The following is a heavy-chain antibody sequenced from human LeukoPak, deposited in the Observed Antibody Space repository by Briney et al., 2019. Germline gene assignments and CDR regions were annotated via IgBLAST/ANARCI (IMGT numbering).Heavy chain of an antibody. V-gene: IGHV3-30*03. CDR3: VTCGSGWYYFDY. CDR2: ISYDGSNK. J-gene: IGHJ4*02. CDR1: GFTFSSYG. D-gene: IGHD6-19*01. Sequence: GGSLRLSCAASGFTFSSYGMHWVRQAPGKGLEWVAVISYDGSNKYYADSVKGRFTISRDNSKNTLYLQMSSLRAEDTAVYYCVTCGSGWYYFDYWGQGTLVTVSS.